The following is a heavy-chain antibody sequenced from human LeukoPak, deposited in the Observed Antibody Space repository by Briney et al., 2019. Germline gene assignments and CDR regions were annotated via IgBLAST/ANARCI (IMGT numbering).Heavy chain of an antibody. CDR2: IDPNSGGT. J-gene: IGHJ4*02. D-gene: IGHD2/OR15-2a*01. CDR3: ARPLSPYQFYFNY. V-gene: IGHV1-2*02. Sequence: GASVKVSCRASGYTFTGYYMHWVRQAPGQGLEWMGWIDPNSGGTNYAQKFQGRVTMTRDGSITTAFMELRSLRSDDTAVYYCARPLSPYQFYFNYWGQGTLITVSS. CDR1: GYTFTGYY.